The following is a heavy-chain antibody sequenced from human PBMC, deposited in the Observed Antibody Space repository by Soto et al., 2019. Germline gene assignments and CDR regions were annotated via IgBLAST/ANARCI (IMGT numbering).Heavy chain of an antibody. CDR3: ARAITIFGVVHPSYYYYYCMDV. CDR1: GFTFSSYG. CDR2: IWYDGSNK. D-gene: IGHD3-3*01. V-gene: IGHV3-33*01. Sequence: GGSLRLSCAASGFTFSSYGMHWVRQAPGKGLEWVAVIWYDGSNKYYADSVKGRFTISRDNSKNTLYLQMNSLRAEDTAVYYCARAITIFGVVHPSYYYYYCMDVWGQGTTVTVSS. J-gene: IGHJ6*02.